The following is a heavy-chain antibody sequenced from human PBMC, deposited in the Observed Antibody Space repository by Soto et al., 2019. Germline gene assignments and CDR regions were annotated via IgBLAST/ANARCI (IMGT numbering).Heavy chain of an antibody. CDR2: FYYTGST. Sequence: PSETLSLTCTVSGGSVSRGNYYWSWIRQPPGKGLEWIGYFYYTGSTNYNPSLKSRVTISIDASKNQFSLRLSSVTAADTAVYYCARAPRGDYFDYWGQGTLVTVSS. CDR1: GGSVSRGNYY. J-gene: IGHJ4*02. CDR3: ARAPRGDYFDY. V-gene: IGHV4-61*01.